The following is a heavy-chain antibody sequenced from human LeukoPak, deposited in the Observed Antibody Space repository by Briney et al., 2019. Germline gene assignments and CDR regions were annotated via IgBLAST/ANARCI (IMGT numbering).Heavy chain of an antibody. CDR1: GGSISSYY. J-gene: IGHJ4*02. D-gene: IGHD3-22*01. CDR3: ARQEYYYDSSGYYYPKSLTHFDY. Sequence: PSETLSLTCTVSGGSISSYYWSWIRQPPGKGLEWIRSIYYSGSTYYNPSLKSRVTISVDTSKNQFSLKLSSVTAADTAVYYCARQEYYYDSSGYYYPKSLTHFDYWGQGTLVTVSS. V-gene: IGHV4-39*01. CDR2: IYYSGST.